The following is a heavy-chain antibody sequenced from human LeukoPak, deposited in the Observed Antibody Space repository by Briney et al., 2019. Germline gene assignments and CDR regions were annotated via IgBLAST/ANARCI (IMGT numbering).Heavy chain of an antibody. CDR3: ARGGGYNPYY. CDR2: IYTSGST. Sequence: RPSQTLSLTCTVSGGSISSGSYYWNWIRQPAGKGLEWIGRIYTSGSTNYSPSLKSRATISVDTSKNQFSLKLSSVTAADTAVYYCARGGGYNPYYWGQGTMVTVSS. D-gene: IGHD5-24*01. CDR1: GGSISSGSYY. J-gene: IGHJ4*02. V-gene: IGHV4-61*02.